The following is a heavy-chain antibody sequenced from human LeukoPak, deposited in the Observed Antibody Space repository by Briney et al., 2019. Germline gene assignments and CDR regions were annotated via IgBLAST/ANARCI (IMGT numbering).Heavy chain of an antibody. Sequence: DPGGSLRLSCEASGFTFSNYAMGWVRQAPGKGLEWVSCISGSGSSTYYADSVKGRFTISRDNSKNTLYLQMNSLRAEDTAVFYCAKEDDISGPYYFDYWGQGTLVTVSS. J-gene: IGHJ4*02. V-gene: IGHV3-23*01. CDR1: GFTFSNYA. D-gene: IGHD6-19*01. CDR3: AKEDDISGPYYFDY. CDR2: ISGSGSST.